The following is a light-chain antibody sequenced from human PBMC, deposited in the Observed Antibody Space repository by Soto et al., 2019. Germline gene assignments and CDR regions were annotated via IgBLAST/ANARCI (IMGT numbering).Light chain of an antibody. CDR2: AAS. CDR3: QQSFSIPYT. J-gene: IGKJ2*01. Sequence: DIQMTESPSSLSASVVDTVTITCRASQYINNYLNWYQQKPGKAPEFLIYAASSLQSGVPSRFSGSGSGTEFTLTITSLHPEDFATYYCQQSFSIPYTFGRGTKVDIK. CDR1: QYINNY. V-gene: IGKV1-39*01.